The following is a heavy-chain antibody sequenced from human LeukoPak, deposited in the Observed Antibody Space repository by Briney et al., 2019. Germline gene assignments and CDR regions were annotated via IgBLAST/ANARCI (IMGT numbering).Heavy chain of an antibody. CDR3: ARDLGDWNDADNWFDP. J-gene: IGHJ5*02. CDR1: GFTFRSYE. D-gene: IGHD1-1*01. CDR2: ISSSSSTI. Sequence: GGSLRLSCAASGFTFRSYEMNWVRQAPGKGLEWVSYISSSSSTIYYADSVKGRFTISRDNAKNSLYLQMNSLRDEDTAVYYCARDLGDWNDADNWFDPWGQGTLVTVSS. V-gene: IGHV3-48*02.